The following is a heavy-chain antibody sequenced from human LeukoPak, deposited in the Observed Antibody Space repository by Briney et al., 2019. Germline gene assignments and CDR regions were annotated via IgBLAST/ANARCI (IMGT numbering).Heavy chain of an antibody. CDR1: GASIDSHSW. CDR2: IYHSGGA. Sequence: PSGTLSLTCAVSGASIDSHSWWSWVRQPPGKGLEWIGEIYHSGGANYKPSLKSRVTMSVDTTKNHFSLKLTSVTAADTAVYYCAYNRNFALDNWGQGTLVTVSS. D-gene: IGHD1-14*01. V-gene: IGHV4-4*02. J-gene: IGHJ4*02. CDR3: AYNRNFALDN.